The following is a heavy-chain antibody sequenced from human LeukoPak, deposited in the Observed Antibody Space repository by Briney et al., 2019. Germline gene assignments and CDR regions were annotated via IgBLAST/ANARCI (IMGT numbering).Heavy chain of an antibody. CDR2: IYHSGST. D-gene: IGHD3-9*01. Sequence: SETLSLTCTVSGGSISSGGYYWSWIRQPPGKGLEWIGYIYHSGSTYYNPSLKSRVTISVDRSKNQFSLKLSSVTAADTAVYYCARGYFRWYFDLWGCGTLVTVSS. V-gene: IGHV4-30-2*01. CDR3: ARGYFRWYFDL. CDR1: GGSISSGGYY. J-gene: IGHJ2*01.